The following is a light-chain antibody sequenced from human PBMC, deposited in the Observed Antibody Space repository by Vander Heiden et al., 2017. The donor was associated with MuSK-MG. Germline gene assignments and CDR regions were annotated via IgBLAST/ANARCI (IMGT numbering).Light chain of an antibody. CDR2: SAS. CDR3: QQGYTTPLT. CDR1: QTIFNY. Sequence: DIQLTQSPSSLSASVGDRVTITCRASQTIFNYLNRYQQSPGKAPKLLIYSASTLQSGTPPRFSGSGSGTDFTLVISSLQPEDFATYYCQQGYTTPLTFGGGTKIETK. V-gene: IGKV1-39*01. J-gene: IGKJ4*01.